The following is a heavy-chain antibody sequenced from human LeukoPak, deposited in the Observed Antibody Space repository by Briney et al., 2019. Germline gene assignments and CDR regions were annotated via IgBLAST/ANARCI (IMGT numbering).Heavy chain of an antibody. Sequence: GGSLRLSCETSGFTFSNYAMSWVRQAPGRGLEWVSGISYGDGGTYYADSVKGRFTISRDNSKNTLFLQMNSLRAEDTAVYYCAKEKDYYESSGHSTRDYWGQGTLVTVSS. CDR3: AKEKDYYESSGHSTRDY. CDR1: GFTFSNYA. CDR2: ISYGDGGT. J-gene: IGHJ4*02. V-gene: IGHV3-23*01. D-gene: IGHD3-22*01.